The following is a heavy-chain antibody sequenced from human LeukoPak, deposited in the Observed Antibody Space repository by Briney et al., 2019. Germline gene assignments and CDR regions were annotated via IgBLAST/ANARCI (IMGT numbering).Heavy chain of an antibody. D-gene: IGHD3-16*02. CDR3: ARCNDYVWGSYRYTPHHAFDI. Sequence: SETLSLTCTVSGGSISSYYWSWIRQPPGKGLEWIGYIYYSGSTNYNPSLKSRVTISVDTSKNQFSLKLSSVTAADTAVYYCARCNDYVWGSYRYTPHHAFDIWGRGTMVTVSS. CDR1: GGSISSYY. CDR2: IYYSGST. V-gene: IGHV4-59*12. J-gene: IGHJ3*02.